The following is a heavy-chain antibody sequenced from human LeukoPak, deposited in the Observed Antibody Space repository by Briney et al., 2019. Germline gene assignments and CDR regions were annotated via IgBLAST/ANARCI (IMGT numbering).Heavy chain of an antibody. CDR3: AKSYCSGGSCYSIFGS. Sequence: PGRSLRLSCAASGFTFDDYAMHWVRQAPGKGLEWVSGISWNSGSIGYADSVKGRFTISRDNAKNSLYLQMNSLRAEDTALYYCAKSYCSGGSCYSIFGSWGQETLVTVSS. J-gene: IGHJ5*02. CDR1: GFTFDDYA. D-gene: IGHD2-15*01. CDR2: ISWNSGSI. V-gene: IGHV3-9*01.